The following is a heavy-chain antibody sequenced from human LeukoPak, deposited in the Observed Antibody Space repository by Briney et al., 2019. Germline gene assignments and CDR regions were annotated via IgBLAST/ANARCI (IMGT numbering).Heavy chain of an antibody. CDR3: AKGPLRGTAAAIDY. V-gene: IGHV3-30*18. J-gene: IGHJ4*02. CDR2: ISYDGRNK. CDR1: GFTFNNYG. D-gene: IGHD2-2*01. Sequence: GSLRLSCAASGFTFNNYGMHWVRQAPGKGLEWVAVISYDGRNKHYPDSVKGRFTISRDISTDTLWLQMDSLRTEDTAVYYCAKGPLRGTAAAIDYWGQGTLVTVSS.